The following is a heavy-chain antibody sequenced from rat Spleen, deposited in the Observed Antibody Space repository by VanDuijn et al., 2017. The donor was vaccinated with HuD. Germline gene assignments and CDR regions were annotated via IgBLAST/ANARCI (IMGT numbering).Heavy chain of an antibody. J-gene: IGHJ2*01. CDR2: IWSGGST. D-gene: IGHD1-12*01. CDR1: GFSLTRYS. Sequence: QVQVKESGPGLVQPSETLSLTCTVSGFSLTRYSVSWVRQPSGKGLEWMGVIWSGGSTAYNSLLKSRLSITRDISESQVFLKKNSRQAEDTANYYCARANRESYAHFDHWGQGVMVTVSS. CDR3: ARANRESYAHFDH. V-gene: IGHV2-4*01.